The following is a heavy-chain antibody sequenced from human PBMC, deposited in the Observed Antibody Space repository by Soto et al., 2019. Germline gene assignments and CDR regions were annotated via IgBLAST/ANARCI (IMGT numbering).Heavy chain of an antibody. J-gene: IGHJ5*02. CDR2: ISGSGGST. CDR1: GFTFSNYA. Sequence: PGGSLRLSCAASGFTFSNYAMSWVRQAPGKGLEWVSAISGSGGSTYYADSVKGRFTISRDNSKNTLYLQMNSLRAEDTAVYYCAKGGPGIVVVPAAIGWFDPWGQGTLVTAPQ. CDR3: AKGGPGIVVVPAAIGWFDP. V-gene: IGHV3-23*01. D-gene: IGHD2-2*01.